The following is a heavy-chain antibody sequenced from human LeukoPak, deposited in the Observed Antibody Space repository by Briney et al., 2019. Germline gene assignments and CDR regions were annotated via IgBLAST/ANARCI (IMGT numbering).Heavy chain of an antibody. J-gene: IGHJ6*03. Sequence: SETLPSPALSLVAPSVVTTGAGSGSPQGRDWSGLGNSGSTHYNPSLKSRVTISVDTSKNQFSLKLSSVTAADTAVYYCARTEESGYSYRYFGYYYYMDVWGKGTTVTVSS. D-gene: IGHD5-18*01. CDR1: VAPSVVTT. CDR2: SGST. CDR3: ARTEESGYSYRYFGYYYYMDV. V-gene: IGHV4-59*01.